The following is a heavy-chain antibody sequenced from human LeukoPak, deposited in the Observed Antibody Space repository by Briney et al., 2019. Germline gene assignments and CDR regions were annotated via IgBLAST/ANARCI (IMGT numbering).Heavy chain of an antibody. V-gene: IGHV3-48*03. J-gene: IGHJ3*02. Sequence: GGSLRLSCAASGFTFSSYEMNWVRQAPGKGLEWVSYISTSGNSIYYADSVKGRFTISRDNSKNTLYLQMNSLRAEDTAVYYCARVRYFDWLIDAFDIWGQGTMVTVSS. D-gene: IGHD3-9*01. CDR1: GFTFSSYE. CDR2: ISTSGNSI. CDR3: ARVRYFDWLIDAFDI.